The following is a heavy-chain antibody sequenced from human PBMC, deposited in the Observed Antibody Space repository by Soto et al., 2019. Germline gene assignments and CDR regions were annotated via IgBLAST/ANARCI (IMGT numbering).Heavy chain of an antibody. D-gene: IGHD1-1*01. J-gene: IGHJ3*01. V-gene: IGHV3-7*01. CDR1: GFTFSNYW. CDR3: AQILRTGSTWYTFDL. Sequence: EVQLLESGGGLVQPGGSLRLSCAASGFTFSNYWMTWVRQAPGKGLEWVANIKQDGGEKYYVDSVKGRFTFSRDNAHRSLSLQMNSLSAEDTGIYYCAQILRTGSTWYTFDLLGPGTMVHVSS. CDR2: IKQDGGEK.